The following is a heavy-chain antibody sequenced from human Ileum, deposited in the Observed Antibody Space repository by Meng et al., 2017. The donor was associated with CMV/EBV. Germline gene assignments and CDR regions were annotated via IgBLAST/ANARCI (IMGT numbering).Heavy chain of an antibody. CDR1: GGSIISGDSY. CDR3: AREMTTEYYFDY. V-gene: IGHV4-30-4*08. CDR2: IYYSGST. D-gene: IGHD4-17*01. Sequence: VSGGSIISGDSYWSWIRQPPGQGLEWIGYIYYSGSTYYNPSLKSRVTISVDTSKNQFSLKLSSVTAADTAVYYCAREMTTEYYFDYWGQGTLVTVSS. J-gene: IGHJ4*02.